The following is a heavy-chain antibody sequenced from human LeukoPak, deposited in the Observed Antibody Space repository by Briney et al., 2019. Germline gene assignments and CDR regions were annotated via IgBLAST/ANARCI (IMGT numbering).Heavy chain of an antibody. J-gene: IGHJ4*02. V-gene: IGHV1-2*02. CDR2: ISPNSGGT. Sequence: GASVKVSCKASGYTFTGYYMHWVRQAPGQGIEWVGWISPNSGGTNYAQKFQGRVTMTRDTSISTAYMELSRLRSDDTAVYYCAKIPYCSGGSCYGKAPFDYWGQGTLVTVSS. D-gene: IGHD2-15*01. CDR1: GYTFTGYY. CDR3: AKIPYCSGGSCYGKAPFDY.